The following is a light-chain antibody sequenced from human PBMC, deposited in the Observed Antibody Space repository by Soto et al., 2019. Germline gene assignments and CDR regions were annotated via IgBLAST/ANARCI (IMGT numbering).Light chain of an antibody. CDR2: GAS. Sequence: EIVMTQSPATLSVSPGERATLSCRASQSVSSNLAWYQQKPGQAPRLLIYGASTRATGIPARFSGGGSGTEFTLTISSLQSEDFAVYYCQQYNNWPRTWTFGQGTKVEIK. V-gene: IGKV3-15*01. CDR3: QQYNNWPRTWT. J-gene: IGKJ1*01. CDR1: QSVSSN.